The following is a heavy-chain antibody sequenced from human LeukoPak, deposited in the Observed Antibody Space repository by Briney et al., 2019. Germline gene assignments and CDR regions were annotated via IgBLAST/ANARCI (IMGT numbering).Heavy chain of an antibody. CDR1: GGSISSSNW. J-gene: IGHJ4*02. V-gene: IGHV4-4*02. CDR3: ARSVTARGVPGYFDY. Sequence: PSETLSLTCAVSGGSISSSNWWSWVRQPPGKGLEWIGEIYHSGSTNYNPSLKSRVTISVDKSKNQLSLKLSSVTAADTAVYYCARSVTARGVPGYFDYWGQGFPVTVSS. D-gene: IGHD2-21*02. CDR2: IYHSGST.